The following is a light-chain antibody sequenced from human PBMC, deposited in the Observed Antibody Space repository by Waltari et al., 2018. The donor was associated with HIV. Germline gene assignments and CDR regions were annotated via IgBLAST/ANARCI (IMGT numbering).Light chain of an antibody. CDR1: QDITNH. CDR3: QQYDNLPLT. V-gene: IGKV1-33*01. Sequence: DVLMTQSPSSLSASVGDRVTITCQASQDITNHLNWYQQKPGSAPKLLIYDASNLETGVPSRFSGSRSGTAFTFTVTSLQPEDIATYYCQQYDNLPLTFGGGTNVEI. CDR2: DAS. J-gene: IGKJ4*01.